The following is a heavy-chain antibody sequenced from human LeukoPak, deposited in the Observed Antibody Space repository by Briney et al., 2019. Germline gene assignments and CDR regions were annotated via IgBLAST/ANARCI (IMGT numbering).Heavy chain of an antibody. Sequence: GSLRLSCAASGFTFSSYEMNWVRQAPGKGLEWVSYISSSGSTIYYADFVKGRFTISRDNSKNTLYLQMNSLRADDTAVYYCVKDHGWLLYSWGQGTLVTVSS. CDR1: GFTFSSYE. CDR3: VKDHGWLLYS. CDR2: ISSSGSTI. J-gene: IGHJ4*02. V-gene: IGHV3-48*03. D-gene: IGHD3-9*01.